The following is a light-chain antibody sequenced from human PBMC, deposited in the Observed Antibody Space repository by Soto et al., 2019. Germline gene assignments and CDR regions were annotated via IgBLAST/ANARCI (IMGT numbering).Light chain of an antibody. CDR2: HAS. J-gene: IGKJ4*01. CDR3: QQFNTYPT. Sequence: AIQLTQSPSSLSASVGDRVTITCRASQGISSALVWYQQKPGKAPKLLISHASSFESGVPSRFSGSGSGTDFTLTISSLQPEDFATYHCQQFNTYPTVGGGTKVEIK. CDR1: QGISSA. V-gene: IGKV1-13*02.